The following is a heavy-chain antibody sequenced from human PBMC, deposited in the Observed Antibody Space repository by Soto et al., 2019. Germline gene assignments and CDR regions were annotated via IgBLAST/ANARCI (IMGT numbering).Heavy chain of an antibody. Sequence: QVQLVQSGAEVKKPGSSVRVSCKVSGDSFRNYGITWVRQSPGQGLEWMGGIMPVFGTAVYAQKFQGRVIISADELTTTASLELSSLSSDDTAVYFCARARDYDLLTAREYALDVWGQGTTVTV. CDR3: ARARDYDLLTAREYALDV. CDR1: GDSFRNYG. D-gene: IGHD3-9*01. CDR2: IMPVFGTA. V-gene: IGHV1-69*01. J-gene: IGHJ6*02.